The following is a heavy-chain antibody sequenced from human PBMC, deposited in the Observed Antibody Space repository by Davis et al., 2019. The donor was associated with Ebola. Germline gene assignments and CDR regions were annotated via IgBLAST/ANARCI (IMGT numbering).Heavy chain of an antibody. CDR1: GYSFTNYW. J-gene: IGHJ4*02. Sequence: GESLKISCKGSGYSFTNYWIGWVRQMPGKGLEWMGIIYPGDSDTRYSPSFQGQVTISADKSISTAYLQWSSLKASDTAMYYCARQLGGSGSYYLYDYWGQGTLVTVPS. CDR3: ARQLGGSGSYYLYDY. V-gene: IGHV5-51*01. CDR2: IYPGDSDT. D-gene: IGHD3-10*01.